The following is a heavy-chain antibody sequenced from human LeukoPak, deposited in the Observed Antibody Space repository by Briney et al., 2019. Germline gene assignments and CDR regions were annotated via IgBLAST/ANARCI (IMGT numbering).Heavy chain of an antibody. CDR1: GFTFSSYA. CDR2: ISYDGSNK. V-gene: IGHV3-30-3*01. Sequence: QTGGSLRLSCAASGFTFSSYAMHWVRQAPGKGLEWVAVISYDGSNKYYADSVKGRFTISRDNSKNTLYLQMNSLRAEDTAVYYCARDPAGDYWGQGTLVTVSS. CDR3: ARDPAGDY. J-gene: IGHJ4*02.